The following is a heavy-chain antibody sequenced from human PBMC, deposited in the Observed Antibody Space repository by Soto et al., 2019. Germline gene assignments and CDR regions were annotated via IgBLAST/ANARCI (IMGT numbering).Heavy chain of an antibody. CDR3: SRGILV. Sequence: QVQLQESGPGLVKPSQTLSLTCTVSGGSINSGGYCWSWIRQHPGKGLDWIGCISYGGSTSYNPSLKGRVTISVDTSKNQFSLQLTSVTAADTAVYYCSRGILVWGQGALITVSS. D-gene: IGHD5-18*01. CDR1: GGSINSGGYC. J-gene: IGHJ4*02. V-gene: IGHV4-31*03. CDR2: ISYGGST.